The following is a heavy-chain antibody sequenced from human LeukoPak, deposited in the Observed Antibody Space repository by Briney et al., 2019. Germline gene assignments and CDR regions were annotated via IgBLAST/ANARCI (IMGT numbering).Heavy chain of an antibody. CDR1: GFTFSNYW. V-gene: IGHV3-7*04. J-gene: IGHJ4*02. Sequence: GGSLRLSCAASGFTFSNYWMSWVREAPGKGLGWVANIKEDGSEKYYVDSVKGRFTISRGNAKNSLYLQMNSLRAEDTAVYYCARRTPITMVRGVIPLYYFDYWGQGTLVTVSS. D-gene: IGHD3-10*01. CDR3: ARRTPITMVRGVIPLYYFDY. CDR2: IKEDGSEK.